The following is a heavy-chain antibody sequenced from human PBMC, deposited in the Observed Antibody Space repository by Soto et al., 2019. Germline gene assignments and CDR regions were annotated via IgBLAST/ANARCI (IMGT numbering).Heavy chain of an antibody. J-gene: IGHJ4*02. CDR1: GGTFSSYT. V-gene: IGHV1-69*12. CDR3: AKGAWLDF. D-gene: IGHD5-12*01. CDR2: ISPIFNTT. Sequence: QAHLEQSGAEVKKPGSSVKVSCKASGGTFSSYTITWVRQAPGQGLEWMGGISPIFNTTNYAQRFQDRVTMTADESTTTAYMELSSLTSEDTALYYCAKGAWLDFWGRGTLVTVSS.